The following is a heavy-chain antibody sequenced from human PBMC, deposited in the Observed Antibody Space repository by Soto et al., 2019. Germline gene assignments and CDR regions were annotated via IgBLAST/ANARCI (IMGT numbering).Heavy chain of an antibody. CDR1: GYTFTSYG. V-gene: IGHV1-18*01. Sequence: ASVKVSCKASGYTFTSYGISWVRQAPGQGLEWMGWISAYNGNTNYAQKLQGRVTMTTDTSTSTAYMELRSLRSDDTAVYYCAREGYSSSPWHYYYGMDVWGQGTTVTVS. J-gene: IGHJ6*02. D-gene: IGHD6-6*01. CDR3: AREGYSSSPWHYYYGMDV. CDR2: ISAYNGNT.